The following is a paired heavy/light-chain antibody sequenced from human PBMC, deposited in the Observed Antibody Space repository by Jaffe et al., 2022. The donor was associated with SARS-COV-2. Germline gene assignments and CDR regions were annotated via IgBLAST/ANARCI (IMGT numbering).Heavy chain of an antibody. CDR2: ISGYNGDT. CDR1: GYTFSSYG. J-gene: IGHJ6*02. Sequence: QIQLVQSGAEVKKPGASVKVSCKASGYTFSSYGISWVRQAPGQGLEWMGWISGYNGDTNFAQKFQGRLTMTTDTSTSTAYMELTSLGSDDTAVYYCARDQNVVVRSAAIRNYFYGMDVWGQGTTVTVSS. V-gene: IGHV1-18*01. D-gene: IGHD2-2*02. CDR3: ARDQNVVVRSAAIRNYFYGMDV.
Light chain of an antibody. CDR1: QGISNY. J-gene: IGKJ1*01. V-gene: IGKV1-27*01. CDR3: QKYNTART. CDR2: AAS. Sequence: DIQMTQSPSSLSASVGDRVTITCRASQGISNYLAWYQQKPGKVPNLLIYAASTLQSGVPSRFSGSGSGTDFTLTISSLQPEDVATYYCQKYNTARTFGQGTKVEIK.